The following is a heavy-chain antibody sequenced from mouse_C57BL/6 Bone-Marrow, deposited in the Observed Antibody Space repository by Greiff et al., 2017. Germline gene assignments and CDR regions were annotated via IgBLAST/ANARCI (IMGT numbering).Heavy chain of an antibody. CDR3: ARGDTIIKDYFYY. J-gene: IGHJ2*01. Sequence: QVQLQQPGAELVMPGASVKLSCKASGYTFTSYWMNWVKQRPGQGLEWIGEIDPSDSYTNYNKKFKGKSTLTVDKSSSTAYMQLSSLTSEDSAVYYCARGDTIIKDYFYYWGQGTTLTVSS. CDR2: IDPSDSYT. V-gene: IGHV1-69*01. D-gene: IGHD2-4*01. CDR1: GYTFTSYW.